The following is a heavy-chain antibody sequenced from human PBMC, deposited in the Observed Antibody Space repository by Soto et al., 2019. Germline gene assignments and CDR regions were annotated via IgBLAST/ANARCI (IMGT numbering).Heavy chain of an antibody. CDR1: QFSFSSYW. D-gene: IGHD6-13*01. J-gene: IGHJ4*02. Sequence: AGGSLRLSCAASQFSFSSYWMHWVRQVQGKGPAWVSRINHDGSKTEYADSVKGRFTISRDNTNNTLYLQMNSLRVEDTAMYYCVREPWGFSGTWYDYWGQGTLVTVSS. CDR2: INHDGSKT. CDR3: VREPWGFSGTWYDY. V-gene: IGHV3-74*01.